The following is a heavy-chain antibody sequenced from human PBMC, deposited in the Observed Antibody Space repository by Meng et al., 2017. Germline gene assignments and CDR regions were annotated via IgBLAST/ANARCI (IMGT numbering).Heavy chain of an antibody. CDR1: GFTLNNYW. CDR2: IRGDGSIT. J-gene: IGHJ4*02. D-gene: IGHD1-1*01. V-gene: IGHV3-74*01. Sequence: EVQLVESGGGLVQPGGSLRLSCAASGFTLNNYWMHWVRQVPGKGLVWVSRIRGDGSITNYADSVKGRFTISRDNAKNTLYLQMNSLRPEDTAVYYCLDEAPRSDYWGQGSLVTVSS. CDR3: LDEAPRSDY.